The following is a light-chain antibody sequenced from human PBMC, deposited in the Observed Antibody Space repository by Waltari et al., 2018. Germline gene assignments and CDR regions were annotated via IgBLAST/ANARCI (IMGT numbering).Light chain of an antibody. Sequence: EIVLTQSPGTLSLSPGERATLSCRASQSVTSSYLAWYQQKPGQAPRLLMYGASSRATGIPDRFSGSGSGTDFTLTISRLEPEDFAVYYCQQYGSSPPLTFGGGPKVEIK. CDR2: GAS. CDR1: QSVTSSY. J-gene: IGKJ4*01. V-gene: IGKV3-20*01. CDR3: QQYGSSPPLT.